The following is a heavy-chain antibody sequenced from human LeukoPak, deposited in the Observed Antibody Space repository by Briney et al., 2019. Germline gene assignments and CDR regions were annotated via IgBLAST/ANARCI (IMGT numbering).Heavy chain of an antibody. CDR3: ARTRYSSGWYWLDY. Sequence: GASVKLSFKSSGYTFTSYAMHWVRQGPGQRLEWMGLINAGNGNTKYSQKFQGRVTITRDTSASTAYMELSSLRSEDTAVYYCARTRYSSGWYWLDYWGQGTLVTVSS. V-gene: IGHV1-3*01. CDR1: GYTFTSYA. D-gene: IGHD6-19*01. CDR2: INAGNGNT. J-gene: IGHJ4*02.